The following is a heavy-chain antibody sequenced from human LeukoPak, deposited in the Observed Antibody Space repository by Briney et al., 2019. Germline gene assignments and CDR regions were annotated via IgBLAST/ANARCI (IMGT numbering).Heavy chain of an antibody. CDR2: IWYDGSNK. D-gene: IGHD3-16*01. CDR3: VKDFVGVEEF. V-gene: IGHV3-33*06. CDR1: GFTFSSYG. Sequence: GGSLRLSCAASGFTFSSYGMHWVRQAPGKGLEWVAVIWYDGSNKYYADSVKGRFTISRDNSKNTLYLQMNSLRAEDTAVYHCVKDFVGVEEFWGQGTLVTVSS. J-gene: IGHJ4*02.